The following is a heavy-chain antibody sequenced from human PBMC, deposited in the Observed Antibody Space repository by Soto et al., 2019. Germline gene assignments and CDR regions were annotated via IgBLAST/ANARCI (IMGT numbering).Heavy chain of an antibody. CDR1: GSTFSSYG. Sequence: GGSLRLSCAASGSTFSSYGMHWVRQAPGQGLEWVAVISYDGSNKYYADSVKGRFTISRDNSKKTLYLQMNSLRAEDTAVYYCAKIYSGSYYGYFDYWGQGTLVTVSS. J-gene: IGHJ4*02. CDR2: ISYDGSNK. D-gene: IGHD1-26*01. V-gene: IGHV3-30*18. CDR3: AKIYSGSYYGYFDY.